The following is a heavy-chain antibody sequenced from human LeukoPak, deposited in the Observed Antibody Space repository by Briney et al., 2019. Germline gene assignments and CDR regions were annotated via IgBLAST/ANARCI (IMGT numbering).Heavy chain of an antibody. CDR1: GFTFSNYA. D-gene: IGHD6-19*01. CDR3: SNGRTSSGTLQHDY. J-gene: IGHJ4*02. Sequence: GGSLRLSCAASGFTFSNYAMRWVRQAPGQGLEWVSAISDNSGNTYYADSVKGRFTISRDNSENTLYLQMNSLRAEDTALYYCSNGRTSSGTLQHDYWGQGTLVTVSS. V-gene: IGHV3-23*01. CDR2: ISDNSGNT.